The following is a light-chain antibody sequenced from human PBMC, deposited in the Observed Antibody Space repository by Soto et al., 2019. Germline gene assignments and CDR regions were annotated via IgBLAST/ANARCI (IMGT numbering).Light chain of an antibody. CDR2: QAS. Sequence: DIQMTQSPSTLSASVGDRVTITCRASENINKWLAWYQQRPGTVPKLLIYQASNSESGVPARFSGSGSGTDFTLTISSLQPEDFATYYCQHYKISTRYSFGQGTKVDIK. J-gene: IGKJ2*03. CDR3: QHYKISTRYS. CDR1: ENINKW. V-gene: IGKV1-5*03.